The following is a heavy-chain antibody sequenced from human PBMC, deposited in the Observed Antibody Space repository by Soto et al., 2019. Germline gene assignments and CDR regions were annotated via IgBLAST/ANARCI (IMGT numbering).Heavy chain of an antibody. D-gene: IGHD3-22*01. CDR1: GFIFSNYW. Sequence: EVQLVESGGGLVQPEGSQRLSCAASGFIFSNYWMNWVRQAPGKGLEWVASIQEDGSNKYYVDTVKCRFTISRDNAKNSLYLQMNSLRADDTAVYYCVRQMYYYESTGYRWFDPWGQGTLVTVSS. V-gene: IGHV3-7*05. J-gene: IGHJ5*02. CDR3: VRQMYYYESTGYRWFDP. CDR2: IQEDGSNK.